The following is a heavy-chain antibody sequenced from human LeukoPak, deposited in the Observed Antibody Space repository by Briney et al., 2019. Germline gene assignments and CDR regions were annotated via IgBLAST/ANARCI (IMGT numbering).Heavy chain of an antibody. CDR3: TRSYRPLI. V-gene: IGHV3-23*01. J-gene: IGHJ4*02. Sequence: PGGSLRLSCAASGFTFSNYAMSWVRQTPGKGLEWVSTISGSGGSTYYADSVKGRFTISRDNAKNSLYLQMNSLRAEDTAVYYCTRSYRPLIWGQGTLVTVSS. CDR1: GFTFSNYA. D-gene: IGHD1-26*01. CDR2: ISGSGGST.